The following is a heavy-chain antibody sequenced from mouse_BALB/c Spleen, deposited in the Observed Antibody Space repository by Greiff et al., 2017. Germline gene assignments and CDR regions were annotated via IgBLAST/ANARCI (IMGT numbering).Heavy chain of an antibody. CDR1: GFTFSDYY. V-gene: IGHV5-4*02. Sequence: EVNLVESGGGLVKPGGSLKLSCAASGFTFSDYYMYWVRQTPEKRLEWVATISDGGSYTYYPDSVKGRFTISRDNAKNNLYLQMSSLKSEDTAMYYCARGGYYGYDGGFAYWGQGTLVTVSA. D-gene: IGHD2-2*01. CDR3: ARGGYYGYDGGFAY. J-gene: IGHJ3*01. CDR2: ISDGGSYT.